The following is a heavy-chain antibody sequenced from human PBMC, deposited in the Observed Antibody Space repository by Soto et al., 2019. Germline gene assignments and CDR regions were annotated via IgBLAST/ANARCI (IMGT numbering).Heavy chain of an antibody. D-gene: IGHD5-18*01. J-gene: IGHJ6*03. CDR3: ARHPSIQLWPDYYYYYMDV. CDR2: IIPILGIA. V-gene: IGHV1-69*02. CDR1: GGTFSSYT. Sequence: ASVKVSCKASGGTFSSYTISWVRQAPGQGLEWMGRIIPILGIANYAQKFQGRVTITADKSTSTAYMELSSLRSEDTAVYYCARHPSIQLWPDYYYYYMDVWGKGTTVTVSS.